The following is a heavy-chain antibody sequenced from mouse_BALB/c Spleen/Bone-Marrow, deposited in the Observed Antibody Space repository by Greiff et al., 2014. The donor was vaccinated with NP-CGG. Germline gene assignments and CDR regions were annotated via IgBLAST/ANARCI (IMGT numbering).Heavy chain of an antibody. CDR2: IYPGSGSP. J-gene: IGHJ2*01. Sequence: LQQSGSELVRPGASVTLSCKASGYTFTSYWMHWVKQRPGQGLEWIGNIYPGSGSPNYDEQFKSKATLTVDTSSSTAYMQLSSRTAEDSAVYYCTPRLRYWGQGTTRT. CDR3: TPRLRY. CDR1: GYTFTSYW. D-gene: IGHD1-2*01. V-gene: IGHV1S22*01.